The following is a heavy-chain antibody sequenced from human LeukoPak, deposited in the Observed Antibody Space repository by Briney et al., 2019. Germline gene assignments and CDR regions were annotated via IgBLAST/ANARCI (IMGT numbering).Heavy chain of an antibody. CDR3: ARSYYYGSGSYALDY. CDR2: IIPILGIA. CDR1: GGTFSSYA. D-gene: IGHD3-10*01. V-gene: IGHV1-69*04. J-gene: IGHJ4*02. Sequence: VASVKVSCKASGGTFSSYAISWVRQAPGQGLEWMGRIIPILGIANYAQKFQGRVTITADKSTSTAYMELSSLRSEDTAVYYCARSYYYGSGSYALDYWGQGTLVTVSS.